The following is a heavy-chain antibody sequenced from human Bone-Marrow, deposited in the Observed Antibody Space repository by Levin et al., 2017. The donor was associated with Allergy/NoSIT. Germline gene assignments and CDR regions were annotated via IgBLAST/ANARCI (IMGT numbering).Heavy chain of an antibody. D-gene: IGHD5-12*01. J-gene: IGHJ3*02. CDR2: IDQDGSQK. Sequence: SCAATGFTFSDYWMTWVRQAPGRGLEWVASIDQDGSQKYYVDSVKGRFTISRDNAKNSLDLQMNYLRADDTAVYYCARTLRGISAYDAFDIWGHGTMVTFSS. CDR1: GFTFSDYW. CDR3: ARTLRGISAYDAFDI. V-gene: IGHV3-7*03.